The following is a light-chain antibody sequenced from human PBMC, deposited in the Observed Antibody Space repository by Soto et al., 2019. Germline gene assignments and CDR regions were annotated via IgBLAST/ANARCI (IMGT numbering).Light chain of an antibody. CDR2: GAS. V-gene: IGKV3-15*01. CDR3: QQYNDWPLT. J-gene: IGKJ4*01. Sequence: EIVMTQSPATLSVSPGERATLSCRASRSVSSNVAWYQQRAGQAPRLLIYGASTRATGNPARFSGSGSGTEFTLTISSLQSEDFAFYYCQQYNDWPLTFCGGTKVEIK. CDR1: RSVSSN.